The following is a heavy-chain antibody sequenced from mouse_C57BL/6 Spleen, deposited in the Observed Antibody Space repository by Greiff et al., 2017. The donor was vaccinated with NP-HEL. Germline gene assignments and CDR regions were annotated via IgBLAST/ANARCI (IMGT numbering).Heavy chain of an antibody. CDR2: ISYDGSN. J-gene: IGHJ4*01. V-gene: IGHV3-6*01. CDR3: ARGGFITTVVARPYYAMDY. D-gene: IGHD1-1*01. Sequence: EVHLVESGPGLVKPSQSLSLTCSVTGYSITSGYYWNWIRQFPGNKLEWMGYISYDGSNNYNPSLKNRISITRDTSKNQFFLKLNSVTTEDTATYYCARGGFITTVVARPYYAMDYWGQGTSVTVSS. CDR1: GYSITSGYY.